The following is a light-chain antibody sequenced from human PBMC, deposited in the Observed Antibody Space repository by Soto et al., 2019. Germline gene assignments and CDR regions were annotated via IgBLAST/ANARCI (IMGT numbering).Light chain of an antibody. CDR2: NSN. V-gene: IGLV1-44*01. CDR1: RSDIGSNF. Sequence: QSALSQPPSASGTPGQTVIISCSGSRSDIGSNFVNWYQHLPGTAPKLLIYNSNQRPSGVPDRFSGSKSGTSASLAISGLQSEDEADYYCAAWDDSLTGPVFGTGTQLTVL. CDR3: AAWDDSLTGPV. J-gene: IGLJ1*01.